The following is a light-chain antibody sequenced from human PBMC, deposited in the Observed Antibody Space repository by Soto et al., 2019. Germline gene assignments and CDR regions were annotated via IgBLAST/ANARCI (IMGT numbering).Light chain of an antibody. CDR3: SSYTSSNTLEV. CDR1: SRDVGGSNY. CDR2: EVS. Sequence: QSALIPPASVSGSPGQSITISCTGTSRDVGGSNYVSWYQHHPHRAPRLLIYEVSYRPSGVSSRFSGSKSGNTASLTISGLQAEDEADYYCSSYTSSNTLEVFGVGTKVTVL. J-gene: IGLJ1*01. V-gene: IGLV2-14*01.